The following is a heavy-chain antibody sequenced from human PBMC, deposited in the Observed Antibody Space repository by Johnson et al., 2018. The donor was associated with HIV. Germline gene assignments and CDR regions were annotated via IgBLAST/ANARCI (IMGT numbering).Heavy chain of an antibody. D-gene: IGHD5-12*01. Sequence: QVQLVESGGGVVQPGRALRLSCAASGFTFSNSAMHWVRQAPGKGLEWVAGIPHAGEHVYYADSVKGRFTISRHNSKNTLYLQMNSLKTEDTAVYYCTTDWRWLRLSRNAFDIWGQGTMVTVSS. CDR1: GFTFSNSA. CDR3: TTDWRWLRLSRNAFDI. CDR2: IPHAGEHV. V-gene: IGHV3-30*04. J-gene: IGHJ3*02.